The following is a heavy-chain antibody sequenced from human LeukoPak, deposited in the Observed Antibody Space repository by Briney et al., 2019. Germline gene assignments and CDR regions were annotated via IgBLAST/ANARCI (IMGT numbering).Heavy chain of an antibody. CDR2: IYYSGST. D-gene: IGHD3-22*01. Sequence: SETLSLTCTVSGGSITSYYWSWIRQPPGKGLEWIGYIYYSGSTNYNPSLKSRVTISVDPSKNQFSLKLSSVTAADTAVYYCAGGYYGGNYWGQGTLVTVSS. CDR1: GGSITSYY. J-gene: IGHJ4*02. V-gene: IGHV4-59*08. CDR3: AGGYYGGNY.